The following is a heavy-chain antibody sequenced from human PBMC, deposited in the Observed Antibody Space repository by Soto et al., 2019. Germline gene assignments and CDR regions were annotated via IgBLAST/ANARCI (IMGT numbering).Heavy chain of an antibody. CDR1: GDSVTRVSDY. J-gene: IGHJ6*02. CDR3: ARGVGFGYYYYHMDL. CDR2: IYYSGSA. Sequence: SETLSLTWTVSGDSVTRVSDYWSWIRQPPGKGLEWIGYIYYSGSADYNPSLGSRVTISIDTSKNQFSLKLTSVTAADTAVYYCARGVGFGYYYYHMDLWGQ. V-gene: IGHV4-61*01. D-gene: IGHD3-10*01.